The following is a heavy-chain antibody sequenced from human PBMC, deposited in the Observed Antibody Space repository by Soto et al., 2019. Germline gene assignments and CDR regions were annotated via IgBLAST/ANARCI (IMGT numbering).Heavy chain of an antibody. Sequence: PWETLSLTCTVSGGSISSYYWSWIRQPAGKGLEWIGRIYTSGSTNYNPSLKSRVTMSVDTSKNQFSLKLSSVTAADTAVYYCARENDYVWGSHNWFDPWGQGTLVTVSS. CDR3: ARENDYVWGSHNWFDP. CDR2: IYTSGST. D-gene: IGHD3-16*01. CDR1: GGSISSYY. V-gene: IGHV4-4*07. J-gene: IGHJ5*02.